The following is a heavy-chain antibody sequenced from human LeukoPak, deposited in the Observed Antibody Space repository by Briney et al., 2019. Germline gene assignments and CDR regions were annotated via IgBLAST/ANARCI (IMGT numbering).Heavy chain of an antibody. J-gene: IGHJ4*02. D-gene: IGHD4-17*01. CDR2: IYHSGNT. Sequence: SETLSLTCAVSGYSISSGYHWGWIRQPPGKGLEWMGIIYHSGNTFYNPSLKSRVTISVDTSKNQFFLNLTSVAAADTAVYYCARVDYGDDSPFDSWGQGTLVTVSS. CDR1: GYSISSGYH. V-gene: IGHV4-38-2*01. CDR3: ARVDYGDDSPFDS.